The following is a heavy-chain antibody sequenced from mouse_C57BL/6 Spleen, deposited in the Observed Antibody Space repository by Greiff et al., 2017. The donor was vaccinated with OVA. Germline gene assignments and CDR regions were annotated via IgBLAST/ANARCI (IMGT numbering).Heavy chain of an antibody. J-gene: IGHJ2*01. CDR3: ARYYDYDGFDY. V-gene: IGHV5-17*01. CDR1: GFTFSDYG. D-gene: IGHD2-4*01. CDR2: LSSGSSPL. Sequence: EVKLMESGGGLVKPGGSLTLSCAASGFTFSDYGMYWVRPAPEKGLEWVAYLSSGSSPLYYADTVKGRFTIARDNAKNTLFLQMTSLRSEDTAMYYCARYYDYDGFDYWGQGTTLTVSS.